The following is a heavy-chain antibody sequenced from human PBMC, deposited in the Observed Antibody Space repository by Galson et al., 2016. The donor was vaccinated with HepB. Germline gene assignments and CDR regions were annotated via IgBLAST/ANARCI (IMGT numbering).Heavy chain of an antibody. Sequence: SVKVSCKASGYTFTGYDINWVRQASGQGLEWMGYLNPNSGKTAFAQKFQGRVILTLDTSIDTAYMEFSSLTSEDTAVYYCARETRGSDWLDPWGQGALVTVSS. CDR2: LNPNSGKT. CDR1: GYTFTGYD. J-gene: IGHJ5*02. CDR3: ARETRGSDWLDP. D-gene: IGHD1-1*01. V-gene: IGHV1-8*01.